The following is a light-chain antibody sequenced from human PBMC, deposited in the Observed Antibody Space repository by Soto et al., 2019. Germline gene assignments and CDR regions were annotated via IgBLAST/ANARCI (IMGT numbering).Light chain of an antibody. Sequence: QSVLTQPASVSGSPGQSITISCTGTSSDVGGYNYVSWYQQHPGKAPKLMICDVSNRPSGVSNRFSGSKSGNTASLTISGLQAEDEADYYCRSYRSSSTPYVFGTGTKLTVL. J-gene: IGLJ1*01. CDR1: SSDVGGYNY. CDR3: RSYRSSSTPYV. V-gene: IGLV2-14*03. CDR2: DVS.